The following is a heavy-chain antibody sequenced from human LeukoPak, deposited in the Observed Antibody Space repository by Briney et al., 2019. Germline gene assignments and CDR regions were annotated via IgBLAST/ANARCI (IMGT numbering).Heavy chain of an antibody. Sequence: PSETLSLTCAVYGGSFSGYYWSWVRQPPGKGLEWIGEINHSGSTNHNPSLKSRVTISVDTSKNQFSLKLSSVTAADTAVYYCARGHYYYYGMDVWGQGTTVTVSS. CDR2: INHSGST. CDR1: GGSFSGYY. CDR3: ARGHYYYYGMDV. J-gene: IGHJ6*02. V-gene: IGHV4-34*01.